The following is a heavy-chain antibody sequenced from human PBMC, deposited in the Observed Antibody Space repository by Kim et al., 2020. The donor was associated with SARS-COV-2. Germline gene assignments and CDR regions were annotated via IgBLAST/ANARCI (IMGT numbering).Heavy chain of an antibody. V-gene: IGHV3-15*01. J-gene: IGHJ3*02. Sequence: GGSLRLSCAASGFTFSNAWMSWVRQAPGKGLEWVGRIKSKTDGGTTDYAAPVKGRFTISRDDSKNTLYLQMNSLKTEDTAVYYCTTDSRAYLDAFDIWGQGTMVTVSS. D-gene: IGHD3-16*01. CDR3: TTDSRAYLDAFDI. CDR2: IKSKTDGGTT. CDR1: GFTFSNAW.